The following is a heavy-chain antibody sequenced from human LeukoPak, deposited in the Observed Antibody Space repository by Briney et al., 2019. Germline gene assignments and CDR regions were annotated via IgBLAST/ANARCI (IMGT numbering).Heavy chain of an antibody. V-gene: IGHV3-74*01. CDR2: INTEGTST. Sequence: GGSLRLSCAASGFTFSSYWMHWVRQAPGKGLVWVSRINTEGTSTSYADSVRGRFTISRDNAKNTLYLQMNSLSAEDTAVYYCARDLVPEYGSGSYYNGYDYWGQGTLVTVSS. J-gene: IGHJ4*02. CDR3: ARDLVPEYGSGSYYNGYDY. CDR1: GFTFSSYW. D-gene: IGHD3-10*01.